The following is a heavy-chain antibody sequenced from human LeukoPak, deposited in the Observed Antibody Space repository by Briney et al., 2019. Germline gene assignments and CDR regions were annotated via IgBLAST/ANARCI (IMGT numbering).Heavy chain of an antibody. J-gene: IGHJ4*02. CDR3: AREGTTVTHFDY. CDR1: GVSISGYY. V-gene: IGHV4-59*01. D-gene: IGHD4-11*01. CDR2: IYSSGST. Sequence: SQTLSLTCTVFGVSISGYYWSWIWQPPGKGLEWIGYIYSSGSTNYNPSLKSRVTISIDTSKNQFSLKLSSVTAADTAVYYCAREGTTVTHFDYWGQGTLVTVSS.